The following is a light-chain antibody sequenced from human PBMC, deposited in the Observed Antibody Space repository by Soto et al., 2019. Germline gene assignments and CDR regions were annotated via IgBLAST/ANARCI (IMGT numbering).Light chain of an antibody. CDR2: ATD. CDR3: YQANIFPLT. Sequence: DIQMTQSASSLPASVGDRVTVTCRASQGIGSWLGWYQQKPGKAPKLLIYATDSLQSGVPSRFSATCAGAVVTLTISRLQPEELATYFCYQANIFPLTFGRGKKVVL. CDR1: QGIGSW. J-gene: IGKJ3*01. V-gene: IGKV1-12*01.